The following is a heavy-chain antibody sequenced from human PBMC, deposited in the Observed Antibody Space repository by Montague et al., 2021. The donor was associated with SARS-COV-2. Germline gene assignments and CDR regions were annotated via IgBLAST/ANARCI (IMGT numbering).Heavy chain of an antibody. V-gene: IGHV3-23*01. CDR3: AKVLVGSYDILTGYRPNDY. J-gene: IGHJ4*02. D-gene: IGHD3-9*01. Sequence: SLRLSCAASGSTFSNYPMTWVRQAPGKVLEWVSSINGYGGSTYYADSVKGRFTISRDNSKNTLYLQMNSLRAEDTAVYYCAKVLVGSYDILTGYRPNDYWGQGTLVTVSS. CDR1: GSTFSNYP. CDR2: INGYGGST.